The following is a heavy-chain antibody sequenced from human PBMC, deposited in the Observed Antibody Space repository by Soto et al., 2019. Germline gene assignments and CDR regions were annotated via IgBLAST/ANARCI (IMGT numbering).Heavy chain of an antibody. CDR1: GFTFRSYG. V-gene: IGHV3-33*01. CDR2: IWYDGSNK. J-gene: IGHJ4*02. CDR3: ARGYSDRSGYLDY. Sequence: QVHLVESGGGVVQPGRSLRLSCAASGFTFRSYGMHWVRQAPGKGLEWVAVIWYDGSNKYYADSVKGRFTISRDNSKNNLYLQMNSLSAEETAVYYCARGYSDRSGYLDYWGQGTPVTVSS. D-gene: IGHD3-22*01.